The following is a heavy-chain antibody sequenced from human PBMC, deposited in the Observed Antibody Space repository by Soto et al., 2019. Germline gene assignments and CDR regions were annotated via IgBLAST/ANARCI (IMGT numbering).Heavy chain of an antibody. V-gene: IGHV6-1*01. J-gene: IGHJ6*02. D-gene: IGHD1-7*01. CDR1: GDSVSSNSAA. CDR2: TYYRSKWYN. CDR3: ARDRLSGLELRALYYYYYGMDV. Sequence: SQTLSLTCAISGDSVSSNSAAWNWIRQSPSRGLEWLGRTYYRSKWYNDYAVSVKSRITIKPDTCKNQFSLQLNSVTPEDTAVYYCARDRLSGLELRALYYYYYGMDVWGQGTTVTVSS.